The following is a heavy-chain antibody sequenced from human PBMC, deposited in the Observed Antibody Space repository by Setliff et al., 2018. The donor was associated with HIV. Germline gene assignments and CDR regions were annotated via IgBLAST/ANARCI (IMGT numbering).Heavy chain of an antibody. CDR1: GYTFSNYG. V-gene: IGHV1-18*01. Sequence: GASVKVSCKASGYTFSNYGLSWVRQAPGQGLAWVGWINAFTGKTHYAQDFQGRVTVTTDTSTDTSYMELRSLRSDDTAIYFCAACVLQSGGLTGSYPGGFDYWGQGSLVTVS. D-gene: IGHD1-26*01. CDR2: INAFTGKT. J-gene: IGHJ4*02. CDR3: AACVLQSGGLTGSYPGGFDY.